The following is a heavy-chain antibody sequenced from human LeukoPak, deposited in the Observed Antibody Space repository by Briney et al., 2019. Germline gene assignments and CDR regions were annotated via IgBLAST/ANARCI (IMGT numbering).Heavy chain of an antibody. Sequence: SETLSLTCTVSGYSISSGYCWGWIRQPPGKGLEWIGYIYHSGSTNYNPSLKSRVTISVHTSKNQFSLKLSSVTAADTAVYYCARDKGDYGDYYWFDPWGQGTLVTVSS. CDR1: GYSISSGYC. CDR2: IYHSGST. V-gene: IGHV4-38-2*02. D-gene: IGHD4-17*01. J-gene: IGHJ5*02. CDR3: ARDKGDYGDYYWFDP.